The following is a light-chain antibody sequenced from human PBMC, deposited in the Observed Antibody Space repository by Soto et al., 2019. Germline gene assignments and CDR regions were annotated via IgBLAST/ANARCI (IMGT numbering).Light chain of an antibody. CDR3: QQYYIYPPT. Sequence: AIRMTQSPSSFSASTGDRVTITCRASQSIGTYLAWYQQIPGRAPKLLIFAASTFQRGVPSRFSGSGSGTDFTLTISCLQSEDFATYYCQQYYIYPPTFGGGTKVEIK. V-gene: IGKV1-8*01. CDR2: AAS. J-gene: IGKJ4*01. CDR1: QSIGTY.